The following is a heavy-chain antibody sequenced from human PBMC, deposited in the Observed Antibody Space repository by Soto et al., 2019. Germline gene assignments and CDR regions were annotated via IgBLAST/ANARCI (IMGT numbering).Heavy chain of an antibody. Sequence: ASVKVSCKASGYTFTSYGISWVRQAPGQGLEWMGWISAYNGNTNYAQKLQGRVTMTTDTSTSTAYMELRSLRSDDTAVYYCASQSGVRIFHCYGMDVWGQGTTVTVSS. V-gene: IGHV1-18*01. CDR1: GYTFTSYG. CDR3: ASQSGVRIFHCYGMDV. J-gene: IGHJ6*02. CDR2: ISAYNGNT. D-gene: IGHD3-3*01.